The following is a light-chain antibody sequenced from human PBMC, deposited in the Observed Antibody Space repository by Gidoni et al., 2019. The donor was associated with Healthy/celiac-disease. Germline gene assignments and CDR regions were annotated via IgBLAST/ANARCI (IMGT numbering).Light chain of an antibody. J-gene: IGKJ2*01. CDR2: AAS. V-gene: IGKV1-39*01. Sequence: RVTITCRASQSISSYLNWYQQKPGKAPKLLIYAASSLQSGVPSRFSGSGSGTDFTLTISSLQPEDFATYYCQQSYSTLPYTFXQXTKLXIK. CDR1: QSISSY. CDR3: QQSYSTLPYT.